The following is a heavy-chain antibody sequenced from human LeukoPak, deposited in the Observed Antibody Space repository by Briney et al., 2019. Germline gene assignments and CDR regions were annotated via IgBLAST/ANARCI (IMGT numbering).Heavy chain of an antibody. J-gene: IGHJ3*02. V-gene: IGHV3-9*01. CDR2: INWNSDNI. D-gene: IGHD3-22*01. Sequence: PGGSLRLSCAASGFTFNDHAMYWVRQAPGKGLEWVSGINWNSDNIGYADSVKGRFTISRDDAKRSLFLQMNSLRTEDTALYYCARASYYFDTTGLGAVDIWSQGTMVTVSS. CDR3: ARASYYFDTTGLGAVDI. CDR1: GFTFNDHA.